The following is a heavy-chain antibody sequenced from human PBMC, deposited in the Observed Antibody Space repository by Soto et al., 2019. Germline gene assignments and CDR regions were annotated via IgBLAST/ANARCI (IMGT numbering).Heavy chain of an antibody. CDR2: IYYSGSF. D-gene: IGHD4-17*01. CDR3: ARATVTTRLIDY. V-gene: IGHV4-30-4*01. CDR1: GGSINSGDYY. J-gene: IGHJ4*02. Sequence: SETLSLTCTVSGGSINSGDYYWSWIRQPPGKGLEWIGYIYYSGSFYYNPSLKSRVTISLDTSKNQFSLKLSSVTAADTAVYYCARATVTTRLIDYWGQGTLDTVSS.